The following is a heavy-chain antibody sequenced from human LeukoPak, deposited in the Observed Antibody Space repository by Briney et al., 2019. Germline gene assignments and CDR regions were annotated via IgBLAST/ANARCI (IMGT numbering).Heavy chain of an antibody. V-gene: IGHV3-73*01. D-gene: IGHD3-22*01. CDR2: IRSKANSYAT. J-gene: IGHJ4*02. CDR3: TRRDNYYDSST. CDR1: GFTFSGSA. Sequence: PGGSLRLSCAASGFTFSGSAMHWVRQASGKGLEWVGRIRSKANSYATAYAASVKGRFTISRDDSKNTAYPQMNSLKTEDTAVYYCTRRDNYYDSSTWGQGTLVTVSS.